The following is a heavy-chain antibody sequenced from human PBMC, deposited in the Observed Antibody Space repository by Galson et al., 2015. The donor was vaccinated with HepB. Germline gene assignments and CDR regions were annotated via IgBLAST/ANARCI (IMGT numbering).Heavy chain of an antibody. D-gene: IGHD3-22*01. CDR2: ISGGGSST. CDR3: AKDNYYDNSGYWFDS. J-gene: IGHJ5*01. V-gene: IGHV3-23*01. CDR1: GFTFTSYS. Sequence: SLRLSCAASGFTFTSYSMNWVRQAPGKGLEWVSSISGGGSSTYYADSVKGRFTISRDNSKNTVYLHMNSLRAEDTAVYYCAKDNYYDNSGYWFDSWGQGTLVTVSS.